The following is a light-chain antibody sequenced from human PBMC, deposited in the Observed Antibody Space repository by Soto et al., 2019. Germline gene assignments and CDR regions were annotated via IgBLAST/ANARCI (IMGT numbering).Light chain of an antibody. V-gene: IGLV7-43*01. CDR3: LLYYGGQLGV. Sequence: QTVVTQEPSLPVSPGGTVTLTCASSTGAVTTGYYPNWFQQKPGQAPRALIYSTNNKYSWTPARFSGSLLVGKAALTLSGVQPEDEADYYCLLYYGGQLGVFGGGTKLTVL. J-gene: IGLJ3*02. CDR2: STN. CDR1: TGAVTTGYY.